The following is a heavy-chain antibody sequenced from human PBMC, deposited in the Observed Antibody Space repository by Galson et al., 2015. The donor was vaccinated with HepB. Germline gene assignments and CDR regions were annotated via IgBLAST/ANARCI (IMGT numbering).Heavy chain of an antibody. J-gene: IGHJ6*04. D-gene: IGHD2-21*02. V-gene: IGHV3-64*01. CDR1: GFSFSTYV. CDR2: ISQIGDYT. CDR3: TRWDCGSDRNRCYEGV. Sequence: SLRLSCAASGFSFSTYVMHWVRQAPGKELEYVSSISQIGDYTYYGNSVRGRFTISRVNSENTLYLHMGSLTAEDTAVYYCTRWDCGSDRNRCYEGVWGKGTTVTVSS.